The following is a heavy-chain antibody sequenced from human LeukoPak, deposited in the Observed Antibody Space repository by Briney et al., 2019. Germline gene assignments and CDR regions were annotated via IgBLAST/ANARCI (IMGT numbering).Heavy chain of an antibody. V-gene: IGHV1-18*01. J-gene: IGHJ4*02. CDR2: ISTYSDNT. D-gene: IGHD2-2*02. Sequence: ASVKVSCKASGYTFTSYGISWVRQAPGQGLEWMGWISTYSDNTNYAQKLQGRVTMTTDTSTSTAYMELRSLRSDDTAVYYCARDAYPVVPAAILVPSDFDYWGQGTLVTVSS. CDR3: ARDAYPVVPAAILVPSDFDY. CDR1: GYTFTSYG.